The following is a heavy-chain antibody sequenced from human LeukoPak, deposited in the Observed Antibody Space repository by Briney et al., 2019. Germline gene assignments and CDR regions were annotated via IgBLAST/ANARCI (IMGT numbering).Heavy chain of an antibody. J-gene: IGHJ4*02. V-gene: IGHV3-7*01. D-gene: IGHD1-1*01. CDR2: IKYNGSGD. CDR1: GFTFSRYW. Sequence: GGSLRLSCAASGFTFSRYWMSWMRQAPGKGLEWVANIKYNGSGDYYVDSGKGRFTISRDNAKNTLYLQLNSLRVEDTAVYYCKSGGAAPGSFDYWGQGTLVTVSP. CDR3: KSGGAAPGSFDY.